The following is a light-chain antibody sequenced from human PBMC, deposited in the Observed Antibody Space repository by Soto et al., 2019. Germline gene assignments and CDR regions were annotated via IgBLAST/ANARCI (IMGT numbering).Light chain of an antibody. CDR1: QNISRY. CDR3: QQSYSSSFT. V-gene: IGKV1-39*01. J-gene: IGKJ3*01. Sequence: DIPMTQSPSSLSASVGDRVSITCRASQNISRYINWYQQKPGRAPKVLIYGASSLQSGVPSRFSGSGSGTDFTLTISSLQPEDFATYSCQQSYSSSFTFGPGTKVDIK. CDR2: GAS.